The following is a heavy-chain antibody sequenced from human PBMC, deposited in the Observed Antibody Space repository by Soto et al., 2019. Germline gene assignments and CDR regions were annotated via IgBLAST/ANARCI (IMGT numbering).Heavy chain of an antibody. D-gene: IGHD3-22*01. J-gene: IGHJ6*02. Sequence: GGSLRLSCAASGFTFSGSAMHWVRQASGKGLEWVGRIRSKANSYATAYAASVKGRFTISRDDSKNTAYLQMNSLKTEDTAVYYCTTARLTYYYDSSGYYRFDYGMDVWGQGTTVTVSS. V-gene: IGHV3-73*01. CDR1: GFTFSGSA. CDR2: IRSKANSYAT. CDR3: TTARLTYYYDSSGYYRFDYGMDV.